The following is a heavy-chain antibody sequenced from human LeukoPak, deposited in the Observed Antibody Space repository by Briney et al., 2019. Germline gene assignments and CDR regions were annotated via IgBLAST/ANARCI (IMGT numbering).Heavy chain of an antibody. Sequence: SETLSLTCAVYGGSFSGYYWSWIRQPPGKGLEWIGEINHSGSTNYNPSLKSRVTISVDTSKNQFSLKLSSVTAADTAVYYCAKDGGGGWYLEGYYFDYWGQGTLVTVSS. CDR3: AKDGGGGWYLEGYYFDY. J-gene: IGHJ4*02. CDR2: INHSGST. V-gene: IGHV4-34*01. CDR1: GGSFSGYY. D-gene: IGHD6-19*01.